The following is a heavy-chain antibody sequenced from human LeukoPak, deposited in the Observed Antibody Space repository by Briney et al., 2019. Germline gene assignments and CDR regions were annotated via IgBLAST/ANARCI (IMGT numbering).Heavy chain of an antibody. CDR2: IYPRGST. CDR1: GGSISSGSYS. Sequence: PSQTLSLTCAVSGGSISSGSYSWSWIRQPPGKGPEWIGYIYPRGSTYSNPSLKSRVTMSLDRSANQFSLNLSAVTAAVTAVYYCARFSPRAMGNYFDFWGQGTLVTVSS. D-gene: IGHD7-27*01. CDR3: ARFSPRAMGNYFDF. J-gene: IGHJ4*02. V-gene: IGHV4-30-2*01.